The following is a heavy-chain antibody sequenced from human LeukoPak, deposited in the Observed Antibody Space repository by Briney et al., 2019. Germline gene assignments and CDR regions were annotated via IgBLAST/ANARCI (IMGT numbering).Heavy chain of an antibody. J-gene: IGHJ5*02. D-gene: IGHD3-3*01. CDR2: IYYSGST. CDR3: ARGPQQSITIFGVADSYNWFDP. Sequence: SETLTLTCTVSGDPISRYYGSWIRQPPGKGLECIGYIYYSGSTNYNPPLKSRVTISVDSSKNQFSLKLSSLTAADTAVYYCARGPQQSITIFGVADSYNWFDPWGQGTLVTVSS. CDR1: GDPISRYY. V-gene: IGHV4-59*01.